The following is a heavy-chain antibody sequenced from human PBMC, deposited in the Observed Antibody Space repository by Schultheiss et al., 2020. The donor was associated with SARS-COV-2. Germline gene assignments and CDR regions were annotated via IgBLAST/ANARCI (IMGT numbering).Heavy chain of an antibody. J-gene: IGHJ6*02. CDR3: ARDYDDSGSFHYYYYYGMDV. Sequence: GESLKISCAVSGFTFSSYSMNWVRQAPGKGLEWVSSISSSSSYIYYADSVKGRFTISRDNAKNSLYLQMNSLRAEDTAVYYCARDYDDSGSFHYYYYYGMDVWGQGTTVTVSS. CDR1: GFTFSSYS. CDR2: ISSSSSYI. V-gene: IGHV3-21*01. D-gene: IGHD1-26*01.